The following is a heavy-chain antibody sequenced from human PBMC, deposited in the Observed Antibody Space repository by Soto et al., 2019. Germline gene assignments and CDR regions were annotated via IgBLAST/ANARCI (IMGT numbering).Heavy chain of an antibody. V-gene: IGHV4-31*03. CDR2: IYFSGDA. CDR3: ASGVIVPTTLVH. Sequence: QVQLQESGPGLVTPSQTLSLTCTVSGGSVRSDRYYWSWIRQRPGKGLEWIGYIYFSGDAYYNPSLKSRVAISVDTSKNQFSLKLNSVTAADTAVYYCASGVIVPTTLVHWGQGALVTVSP. D-gene: IGHD5-12*01. CDR1: GGSVRSDRYY. J-gene: IGHJ4*01.